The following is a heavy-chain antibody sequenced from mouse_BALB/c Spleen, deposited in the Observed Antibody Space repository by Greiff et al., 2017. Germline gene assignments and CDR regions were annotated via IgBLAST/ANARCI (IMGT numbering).Heavy chain of an antibody. J-gene: IGHJ2*01. CDR3: ARHGGTGHYFDY. D-gene: IGHD3-3*01. CDR1: GFTFSSYA. Sequence: EVQGVESGGGLVKPGGSLKLSCAASGFTFSSYAMSWVRQTPEKRLEWVATISSGGSYTYYPDSVKGRFTISRDNAKNTLYLQMSSLRSEDTAMYYCARHGGTGHYFDYWGQGTTLTVSS. V-gene: IGHV5-9-3*01. CDR2: ISSGGSYT.